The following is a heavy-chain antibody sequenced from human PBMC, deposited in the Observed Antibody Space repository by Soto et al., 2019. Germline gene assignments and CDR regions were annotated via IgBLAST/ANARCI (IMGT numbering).Heavy chain of an antibody. V-gene: IGHV4-59*01. J-gene: IGHJ5*02. CDR2: IYYSGST. Sequence: SETMSLTCTVAGGNISSYYGSWIRQPPGKGLEWIGYIYYSGSTNYNPSLKSRVTISVDTSKNQFSLKLSSVTAADTAVYYCARGLGNWFDPWGQGTLVTVSS. CDR3: ARGLGNWFDP. CDR1: GGNISSYY.